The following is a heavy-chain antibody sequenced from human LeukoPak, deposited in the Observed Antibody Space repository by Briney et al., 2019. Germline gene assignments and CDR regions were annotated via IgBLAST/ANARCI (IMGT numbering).Heavy chain of an antibody. CDR3: ARGITEEAPKFDY. Sequence: SETLSLTCAVYGGSFSGYYWSWIRQPPGKGLEWIGEINHSGSTNYNPSLKSRVTISVDTSKNQFSLKLSSVTAADTAVYYCARGITEEAPKFDYWGQGTLVTVSS. CDR2: INHSGST. J-gene: IGHJ4*02. V-gene: IGHV4-34*01. D-gene: IGHD3-16*01. CDR1: GGSFSGYY.